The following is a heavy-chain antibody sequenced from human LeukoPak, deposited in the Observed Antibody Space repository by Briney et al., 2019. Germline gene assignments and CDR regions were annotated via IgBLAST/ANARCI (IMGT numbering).Heavy chain of an antibody. V-gene: IGHV1-2*06. CDR3: ARGAVVLWFGELQYYYYYYYGMDV. CDR2: INPNSGGT. D-gene: IGHD3-10*01. J-gene: IGHJ6*02. Sequence: ASVKVSCKASGYTFTGYYMHWVRQAPGQGLEWMGRINPNSGGTNYAQKFQGRVTMTRDTSISTAYMELSRLRSDDTAVYYCARGAVVLWFGELQYYYYYYYGMDVWGQGTTVTVSS. CDR1: GYTFTGYY.